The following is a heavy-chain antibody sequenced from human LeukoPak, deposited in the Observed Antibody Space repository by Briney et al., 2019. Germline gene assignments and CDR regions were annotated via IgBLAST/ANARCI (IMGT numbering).Heavy chain of an antibody. Sequence: GGSLRLSCAASGFTSSSYAMHWVRQAPGKGLEWVAVISYDGSNKYYADSVKGRFTISRDNSKNTLYLQMNSLRAEDTAVHYCARSYRSNYYYFDYWGQGTLVTVSS. D-gene: IGHD3-22*01. CDR3: ARSYRSNYYYFDY. CDR2: ISYDGSNK. CDR1: GFTSSSYA. J-gene: IGHJ4*02. V-gene: IGHV3-30-3*01.